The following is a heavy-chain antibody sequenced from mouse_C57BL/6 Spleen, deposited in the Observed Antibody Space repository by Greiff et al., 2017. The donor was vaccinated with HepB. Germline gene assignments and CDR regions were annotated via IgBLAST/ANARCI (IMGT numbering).Heavy chain of an antibody. D-gene: IGHD1-1*01. CDR1: GFTFSDYG. J-gene: IGHJ4*01. V-gene: IGHV5-15*01. Sequence: EVMLVESGGGLVQPGGSLKLSCAASGFTFSDYGMAWVRQAPRKGPEWVAFISNLAYSIYYADTVTGRFTISRENAKNTLYLEMSSLRSEDTAMYYCARHPPITTVVARDYYAMDYWGQGTSVTVSS. CDR3: ARHPPITTVVARDYYAMDY. CDR2: ISNLAYSI.